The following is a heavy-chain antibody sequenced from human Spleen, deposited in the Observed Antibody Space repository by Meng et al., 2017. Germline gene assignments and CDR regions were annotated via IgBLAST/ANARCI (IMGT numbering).Heavy chain of an antibody. CDR3: AKETSDSSAFYRYDI. CDR2: ISSSSTYI. J-gene: IGHJ4*02. D-gene: IGHD3-22*01. V-gene: IGHV3-21*01. Sequence: EVQLVESGGGLVKPGGSLRLSCAASGFSFSSYSMNWVRQAPGKGLEWVSSISSSSTYIYYADSVKGRFTFSRDNAKNSLYLQMDSLRAEDTAVYYCAKETSDSSAFYRYDIWGQGSLVTVSS. CDR1: GFSFSSYS.